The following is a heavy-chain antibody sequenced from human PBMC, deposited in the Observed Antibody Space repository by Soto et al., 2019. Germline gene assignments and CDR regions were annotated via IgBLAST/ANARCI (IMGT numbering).Heavy chain of an antibody. Sequence: QVQLMQSGAEVKKPGSSVKVSCKASGGTFSTSAISWVRQAPGEGLEWVGGIMPIFATPDYAQKFQGRVTISADESTATAYLELTSLTTDDTAVYSCARDKDRQQFGGNYYYILDVWGQGPAITVSS. CDR2: IMPIFATP. CDR1: GGTFSTSA. J-gene: IGHJ6*02. V-gene: IGHV1-69*12. CDR3: ARDKDRQQFGGNYYYILDV. D-gene: IGHD3-10*01.